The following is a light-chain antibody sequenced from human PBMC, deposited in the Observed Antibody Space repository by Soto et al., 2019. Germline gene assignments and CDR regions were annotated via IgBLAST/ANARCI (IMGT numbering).Light chain of an antibody. CDR2: AAS. CDR1: QSVSSSY. V-gene: IGKV1-39*01. CDR3: QQSYSTPT. J-gene: IGKJ5*01. Sequence: TQSPGTLSLSPGERATLSCRASQSVSSSYLNWYQQKPGKAPKLLIYAASSLQSGVPSRFSGSGSGTDFTLTISSLQPEDFATYYCQQSYSTPTFGQGTRLEIK.